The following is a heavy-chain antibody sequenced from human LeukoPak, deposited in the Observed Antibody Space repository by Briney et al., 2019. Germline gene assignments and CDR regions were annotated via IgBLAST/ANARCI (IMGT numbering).Heavy chain of an antibody. Sequence: SETLSLTCTVSGGSISSYYWSWIRQPPGKGLEWIGYIYYSGSTNYNPSLKSRVTISVDTSKNQFSLKLSSVTAADTAVYYCPTLQLRPWAFDYWGQGTLVTVSS. CDR2: IYYSGST. CDR1: GGSISSYY. J-gene: IGHJ4*02. D-gene: IGHD1-7*01. V-gene: IGHV4-59*08. CDR3: PTLQLRPWAFDY.